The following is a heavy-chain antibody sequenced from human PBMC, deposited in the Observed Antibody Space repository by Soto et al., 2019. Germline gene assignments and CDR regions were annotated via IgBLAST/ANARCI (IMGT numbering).Heavy chain of an antibody. Sequence: ASVKVSCKASGYTFTSYAMHWVRQAPGQRLEWMGWINAGNGNTKYSQKFQGRVTITTDTSTSTAYMELRSLRSDDTAVYYCARDTYYYYGSGSYYRYNWFDPWGQGTLVTVSS. CDR2: INAGNGNT. CDR3: ARDTYYYYGSGSYYRYNWFDP. J-gene: IGHJ5*02. CDR1: GYTFTSYA. D-gene: IGHD3-10*01. V-gene: IGHV1-3*01.